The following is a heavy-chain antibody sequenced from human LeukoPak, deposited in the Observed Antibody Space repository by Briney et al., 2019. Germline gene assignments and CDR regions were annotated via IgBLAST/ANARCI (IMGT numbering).Heavy chain of an antibody. D-gene: IGHD6-19*01. V-gene: IGHV3-33*01. CDR3: ARGMSSSPWDAFDI. CDR1: GFTFSSYG. J-gene: IGHJ3*02. Sequence: GGSLRLSCAASGFTFSSYGMHWVRQAPGKGLEWVAVIWYDGSNKYYADSVKGRFTISRDNSKNTLYLQMNSLRAEDTAVYYCARGMSSSPWDAFDIWGQGTMVTVSS. CDR2: IWYDGSNK.